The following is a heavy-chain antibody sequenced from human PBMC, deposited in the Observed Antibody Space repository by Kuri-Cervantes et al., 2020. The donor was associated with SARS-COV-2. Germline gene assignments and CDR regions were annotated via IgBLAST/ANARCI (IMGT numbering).Heavy chain of an antibody. CDR3: ARERSLGTKIVVVVIDH. V-gene: IGHV4-4*07. J-gene: IGHJ4*01. CDR1: GGSISSYY. D-gene: IGHD3-22*01. CDR2: IYSGGAT. Sequence: SETLSLTCTVSGGSISSYYWSWIRQPAGRRLEWLGRIYSGGATNYNPSLQNQVTMSVDTSENQFSLNLTSVTAADTAIYYCARERSLGTKIVVVVIDHWGQGTLVTVSS.